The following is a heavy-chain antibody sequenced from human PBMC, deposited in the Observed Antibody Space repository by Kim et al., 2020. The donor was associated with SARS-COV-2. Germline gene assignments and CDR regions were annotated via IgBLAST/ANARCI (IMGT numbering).Heavy chain of an antibody. CDR3: ARNSWVYYYMDV. J-gene: IGHJ6*03. CDR1: GGSISSYY. CDR2: IYYSGST. Sequence: SETLSLTCTVSGGSISSYYWSWIRQPPGKGLEWIGYIYYSGSTNYNPSLKSRVTISVDTSKNQFSLKLSSVTAADTAVYYCARNSWVYYYMDVWGKGTTVTVSS. V-gene: IGHV4-59*08. D-gene: IGHD1-26*01.